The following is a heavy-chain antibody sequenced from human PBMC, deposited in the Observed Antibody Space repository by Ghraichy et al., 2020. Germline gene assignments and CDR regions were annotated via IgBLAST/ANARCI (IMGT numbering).Heavy chain of an antibody. CDR3: AKDIGVRSSWYAFDY. CDR1: GFTFDDYT. J-gene: IGHJ4*02. V-gene: IGHV3-43*01. CDR2: ISWDGGST. D-gene: IGHD6-13*01. Sequence: GSLRLSCAASGFTFDDYTMHWVRQAPGKGLEWVSLISWDGGSTYYADSVKGRFTISRDNSKNSLYLQMNRLRTEDTALYYCAKDIGVRSSWYAFDYWGQGTLVTVSS.